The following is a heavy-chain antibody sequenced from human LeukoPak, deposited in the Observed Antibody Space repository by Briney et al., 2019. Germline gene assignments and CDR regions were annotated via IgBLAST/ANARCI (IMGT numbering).Heavy chain of an antibody. CDR3: VTTQTSDY. V-gene: IGHV3-7*02. J-gene: IGHJ4*02. Sequence: GGSLRLSCVASGFTFSNYWMSWVRQAPGKGLEWVANIKHDGSEKYYVDSVKGRFTISRDNAKNSLDLQMNSLRVEDTAVYYCVTTQTSDYWGQGTLVTVSS. CDR1: GFTFSNYW. CDR2: IKHDGSEK.